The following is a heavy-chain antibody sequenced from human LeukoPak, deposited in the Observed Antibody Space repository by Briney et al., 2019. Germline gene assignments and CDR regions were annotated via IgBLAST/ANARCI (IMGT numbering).Heavy chain of an antibody. Sequence: PGGSLRLSCAASGFTFSDHYMDWVRQAPGKGPEWVGRTRNKANSYTTEYAASVKGRFTISRDDSKNSLYLQMNSLKTEDTAVYYCARERYYDSSGYYPYYFDYWGQGTLVTVSS. CDR1: GFTFSDHY. V-gene: IGHV3-72*01. CDR2: TRNKANSYTT. J-gene: IGHJ4*02. D-gene: IGHD3-22*01. CDR3: ARERYYDSSGYYPYYFDY.